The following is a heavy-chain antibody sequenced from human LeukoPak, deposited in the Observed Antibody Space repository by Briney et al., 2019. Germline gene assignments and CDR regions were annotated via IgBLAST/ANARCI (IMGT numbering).Heavy chain of an antibody. D-gene: IGHD3-16*02. J-gene: IGHJ4*02. Sequence: SETLSLTCAVYGGSFSGYYWSWIRQPPGKGLEWIGYIYYSGSTNYNPSLKSRVTISVDTSKNQFSLKLSSVTAADTAVYYCATRLYDYVWGSYRYPAPFDYWGQGTLVTVSS. CDR2: IYYSGST. V-gene: IGHV4-59*08. CDR1: GGSFSGYY. CDR3: ATRLYDYVWGSYRYPAPFDY.